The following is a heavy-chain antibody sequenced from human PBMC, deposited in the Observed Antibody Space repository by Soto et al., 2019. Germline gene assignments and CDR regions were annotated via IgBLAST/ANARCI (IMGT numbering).Heavy chain of an antibody. D-gene: IGHD3-10*01. Sequence: EVQLMESGGGLVQPGGSLRLSCAASGFSFGGSWMAWVRQAPGKGLEWVADIKQNGSEKNYVDSVKGRVTISRDNAKNSLYLQRNSLIAEDAAVSYSASDPYYGAVDYWGLGTVVNVSS. V-gene: IGHV3-7*01. CDR2: IKQNGSEK. CDR1: GFSFGGSW. J-gene: IGHJ4*01. CDR3: ASDPYYGAVDY.